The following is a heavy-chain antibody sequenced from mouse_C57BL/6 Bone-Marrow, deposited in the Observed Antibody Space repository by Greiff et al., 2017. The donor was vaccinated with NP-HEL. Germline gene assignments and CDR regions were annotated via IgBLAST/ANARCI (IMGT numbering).Heavy chain of an antibody. J-gene: IGHJ2*01. Sequence: VKLMESGAELVRPGTSVKVSCKASGYAFTNYLIEWVKQRPGQGLEWIGVINPGSGGTNYNEKFKGKATLTADKSSSTAYMQLSSLTSEDSAVYFCAREGDQAGDYWGQGTTLTVSS. CDR2: INPGSGGT. CDR1: GYAFTNYL. CDR3: AREGDQAGDY. V-gene: IGHV1-54*01. D-gene: IGHD2-13*01.